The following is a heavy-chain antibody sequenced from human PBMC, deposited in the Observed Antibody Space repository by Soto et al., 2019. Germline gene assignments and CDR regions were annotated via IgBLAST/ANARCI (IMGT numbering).Heavy chain of an antibody. Sequence: SETLSLTCTDSCGYVSSSFFNWCWVRQPPGRRLEWIGYIYYTGPTNYNPSLATRVALSVDTSKKQFTLNLRSLTAADTSPYYSARLPPSSGECLFDSWGQGMVVTISS. V-gene: IGHV4-61*01. CDR2: IYYTGPT. CDR3: ARLPPSSGECLFDS. D-gene: IGHD6-25*01. CDR1: CGYVSSSFFN. J-gene: IGHJ4*02.